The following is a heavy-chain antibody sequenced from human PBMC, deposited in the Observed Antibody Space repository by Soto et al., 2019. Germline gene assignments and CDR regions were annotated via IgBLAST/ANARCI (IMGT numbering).Heavy chain of an antibody. CDR2: INAGNGNT. Sequence: ASVKVSCKASGYTFTSYAMNWVRQAPGQRLEWMGWINAGNGNTKYSQKFQGRVTINRDTSASTAYMELSRLRSEDTAVYYCARDQGGDDSSGSNWFDPWGQGTLVTVSS. CDR3: ARDQGGDDSSGSNWFDP. V-gene: IGHV1-3*01. J-gene: IGHJ5*02. CDR1: GYTFTSYA. D-gene: IGHD3-22*01.